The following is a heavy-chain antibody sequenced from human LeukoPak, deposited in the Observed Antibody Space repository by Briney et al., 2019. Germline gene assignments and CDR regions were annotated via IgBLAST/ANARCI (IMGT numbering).Heavy chain of an antibody. CDR1: GGSISSGGYY. CDR3: ARDRGKSIAVAADY. J-gene: IGHJ4*02. D-gene: IGHD6-19*01. Sequence: SQTLSLTCTVSGGSISSGGYYWSWIRQHPGKGLEWIGYIYYSGSTYYNPSLKSRVTISVDTSKNQFSLKLSSVTAADTAVYYCARDRGKSIAVAADYWRQGTLVTVSS. CDR2: IYYSGST. V-gene: IGHV4-31*03.